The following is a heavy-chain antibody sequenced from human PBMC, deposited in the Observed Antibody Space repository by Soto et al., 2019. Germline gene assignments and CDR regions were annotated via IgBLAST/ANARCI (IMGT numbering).Heavy chain of an antibody. CDR1: GGSISSYY. CDR3: ARDRIAASAPEFAFAI. D-gene: IGHD6-13*01. J-gene: IGHJ3*02. CDR2: IYYSGST. Sequence: QVQLQESGPGLVKPSETLSLTCTVSGGSISSYYWSWIRQPPGKGLERIGYIYYSGSTNYNPSPKSRGTISVVTSKNQSSLKLSSVTAADTVVYYCARDRIAASAPEFAFAIWGQGTMVTVSS. V-gene: IGHV4-59*01.